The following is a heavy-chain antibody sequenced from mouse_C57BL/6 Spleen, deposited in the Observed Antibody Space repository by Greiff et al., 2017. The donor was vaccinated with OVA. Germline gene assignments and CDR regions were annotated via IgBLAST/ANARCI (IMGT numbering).Heavy chain of an antibody. V-gene: IGHV1-9*01. CDR2: ILPGSGST. J-gene: IGHJ4*01. CDR1: GYTFTGYW. CDR3: ARGALYDGYYDYYAMDY. D-gene: IGHD2-3*01. Sequence: VQLVESGAELMKPGASVKLSCKATGYTFTGYWIEWVKQRPGHGLEWIGEILPGSGSTNYNEKFKGKATFTADTSSNTAYMQLSSLTTEDSAIYYCARGALYDGYYDYYAMDYWGQGTSVTVSS.